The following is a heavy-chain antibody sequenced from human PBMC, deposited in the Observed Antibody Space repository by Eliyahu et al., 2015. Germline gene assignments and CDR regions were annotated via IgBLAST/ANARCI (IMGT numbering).Heavy chain of an antibody. J-gene: IGHJ4*02. Sequence: QVQLVQSGAEVKKPGASVKFSCKASGYTFTSYYMHWVRQAPGQGLEWMGIINPSGGSTSYAQKFQGRVTMTRDTSTSTVYMELSSLRSEDTAVYYCARSMVRGVIITPFDYWGQGTLVTVSS. V-gene: IGHV1-46*03. CDR1: GYTFTSYY. D-gene: IGHD3-10*01. CDR2: INPSGGST. CDR3: ARSMVRGVIITPFDY.